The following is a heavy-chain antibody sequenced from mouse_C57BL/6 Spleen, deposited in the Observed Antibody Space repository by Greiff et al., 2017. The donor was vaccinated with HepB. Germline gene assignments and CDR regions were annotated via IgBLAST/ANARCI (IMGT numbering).Heavy chain of an antibody. CDR3: ARDYYGSSDWYFDV. J-gene: IGHJ1*03. Sequence: VQLQQPGAELVRPGSSVKLSCKASGYTFTSYWMDWVKQRPGQGLEWIGNIYPSDSETQYNQKFKDKATLTVDKSSSTAYMQLSSLTSEDSAVYYCARDYYGSSDWYFDVWGTGTTVTVSS. CDR2: IYPSDSET. V-gene: IGHV1-61*01. CDR1: GYTFTSYW. D-gene: IGHD1-1*01.